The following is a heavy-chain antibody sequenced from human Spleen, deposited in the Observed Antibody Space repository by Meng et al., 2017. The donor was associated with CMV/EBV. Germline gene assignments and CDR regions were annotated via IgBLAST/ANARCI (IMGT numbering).Heavy chain of an antibody. CDR2: IIPIFGTA. CDR3: ARDHYCSSTSCHQHWFDP. V-gene: IGHV1-69*05. Sequence: FSSYASSWVRQAPGQGREWMGGIIPIFGTANYAQKFQGRVTITTDESTSTAYMELSSLRSEDTAVYYCARDHYCSSTSCHQHWFDPWGQGTLVTVSS. CDR1: FSSYA. J-gene: IGHJ5*02. D-gene: IGHD2-2*01.